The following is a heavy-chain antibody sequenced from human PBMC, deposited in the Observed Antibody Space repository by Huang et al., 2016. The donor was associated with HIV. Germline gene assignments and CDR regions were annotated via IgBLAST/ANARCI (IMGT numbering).Heavy chain of an antibody. CDR3: ARGFSYGHFAF. Sequence: QVQLQQWGAGLLKPSETLSLTCAVYGGSFRNYYWSWLRQSPGKGLEWIGEINDRGSTTYTSSLGSRVTMSVDTSKNQFSLRLKSVTAADTGIYYCARGFSYGHFAFWGQGNLVTVSS. J-gene: IGHJ4*02. CDR1: GGSFRNYY. CDR2: INDRGST. V-gene: IGHV4-34*01. D-gene: IGHD5-18*01.